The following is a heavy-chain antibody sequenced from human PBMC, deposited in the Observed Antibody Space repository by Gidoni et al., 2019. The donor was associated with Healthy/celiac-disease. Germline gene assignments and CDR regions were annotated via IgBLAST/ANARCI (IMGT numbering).Heavy chain of an antibody. CDR2: ISYDGSNN. Sequence: QGQLVESGGGVVQPGRSLRLSCAAAGFTFSSYGMHWVRQAPGKGLDWVAVISYDGSNNYYADSVKGRFTISRDNSKNTLYLQMNSLRAEDTAVYYCAKISLSVGATTDYWGQGTLVTVSS. J-gene: IGHJ4*02. D-gene: IGHD1-26*01. CDR1: GFTFSSYG. CDR3: AKISLSVGATTDY. V-gene: IGHV3-30*18.